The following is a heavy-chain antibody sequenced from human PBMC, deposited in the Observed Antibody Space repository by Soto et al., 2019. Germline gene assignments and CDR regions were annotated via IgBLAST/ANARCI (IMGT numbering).Heavy chain of an antibody. Sequence: QVQLVESGGGVVQPGRSLRLSCAASVFTFISYAMHWVRQAPGKGLEWVAVLSFDGSTEYYADSVKGRFTISRDNSKNTVYLQMNSLRSEDTAVYYCARSRHGSGSYTHFYYGLDVWGQGTTVTVSS. D-gene: IGHD3-10*01. CDR3: ARSRHGSGSYTHFYYGLDV. CDR2: LSFDGSTE. CDR1: VFTFISYA. J-gene: IGHJ6*02. V-gene: IGHV3-30-3*01.